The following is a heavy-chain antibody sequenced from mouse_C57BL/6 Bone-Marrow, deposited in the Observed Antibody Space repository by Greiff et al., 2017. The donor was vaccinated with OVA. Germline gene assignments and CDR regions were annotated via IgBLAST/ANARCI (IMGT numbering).Heavy chain of an antibody. CDR2: IDPSDSYT. V-gene: IGHV1-69*01. Sequence: QVQLQQPGAELVMPGASVKLSCKASGYTFTSYWMHWVKQRPGQGLEWIGEIDPSDSYTNYNQKFKGKSTLTVDRSSSTAYMQLSSLTSEDSAVYYCAGDVGDYDGGGFDYWGQGTTLTVSS. J-gene: IGHJ2*01. CDR1: GYTFTSYW. CDR3: AGDVGDYDGGGFDY. D-gene: IGHD2-4*01.